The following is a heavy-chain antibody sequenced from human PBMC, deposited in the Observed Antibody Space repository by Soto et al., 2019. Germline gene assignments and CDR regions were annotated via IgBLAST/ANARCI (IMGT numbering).Heavy chain of an antibody. CDR3: ATLAAHE. V-gene: IGHV3-9*01. CDR2: ISWNSGSI. Sequence: PGGSLRLSCAASGLTFDDYAMHWVRQAPGKGLEWVSGISWNSGSIGYADSVKGRFTISRDNAKNSLYLQMNSLRAEDTALYYCATLAAHEWGQGTLVTVSS. CDR1: GLTFDDYA. D-gene: IGHD6-6*01. J-gene: IGHJ4*02.